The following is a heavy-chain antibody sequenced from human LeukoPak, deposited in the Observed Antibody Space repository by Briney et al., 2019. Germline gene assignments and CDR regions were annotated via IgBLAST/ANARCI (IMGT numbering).Heavy chain of an antibody. D-gene: IGHD2-2*01. J-gene: IGHJ6*03. CDR3: ARVDIVVVPAARNYYYYMDV. CDR2: IYYSGST. Sequence: SETLSLTCTVSGGSVSSSSYYWSWIRQPPGKGLEWIGYIYYSGSTNYNPSLKSRVTISVDTSKNQFSLKLSSVTAADTAVYYCARVDIVVVPAARNYYYYMDVWGKGTTVTVSS. CDR1: GGSVSSSSYY. V-gene: IGHV4-61*01.